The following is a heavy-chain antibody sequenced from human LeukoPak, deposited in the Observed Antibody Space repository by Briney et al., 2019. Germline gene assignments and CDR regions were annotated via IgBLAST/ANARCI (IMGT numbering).Heavy chain of an antibody. CDR2: INHSGST. CDR3: ARGCSGGSCYYYYYGMDV. CDR1: GGSFSGYY. Sequence: SETLSPTCAVYGGSFSGYYWSWIRQPPGKGLEWIGEINHSGSTNYNPSLKSRVTISVDTSKNQFSLKLSSVTAADTAVYYCARGCSGGSCYYYYYGMDVWGQGTTVTVSS. J-gene: IGHJ6*02. D-gene: IGHD2-15*01. V-gene: IGHV4-34*01.